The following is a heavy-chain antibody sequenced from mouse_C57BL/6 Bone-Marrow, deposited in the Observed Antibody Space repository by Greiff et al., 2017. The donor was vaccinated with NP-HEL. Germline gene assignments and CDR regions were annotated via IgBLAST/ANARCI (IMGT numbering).Heavy chain of an antibody. J-gene: IGHJ4*01. CDR3: ARRGISDLLGSYYYAMDY. CDR1: GYSFTGYY. Sequence: VQLQQSGPELVKPGASVKISCKASGYSFTGYYMNWVKQSPEKSLEWIGEINPSTGGTTYNQTFKAKATLTVDKSSSTAYMQLKSLTSEDSAVYYCARRGISDLLGSYYYAMDYWGQGTSVTVSS. CDR2: INPSTGGT. V-gene: IGHV1-42*01. D-gene: IGHD2-1*01.